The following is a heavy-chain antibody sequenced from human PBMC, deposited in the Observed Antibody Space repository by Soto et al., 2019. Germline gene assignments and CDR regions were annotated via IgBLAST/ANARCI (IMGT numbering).Heavy chain of an antibody. V-gene: IGHV4-34*01. D-gene: IGHD6-13*01. Sequence: QVQLQQWGAGLLKPSETLSLTCAVYGGSFSGYYWSWIRQPPGKGLEWIGEINHSGSTNYNPSLKSRVTISVDTSKNQFSLKLSSVTAADTAVCYCARGRGYSSSWTNYWGQGTLVTVSS. CDR2: INHSGST. J-gene: IGHJ4*02. CDR1: GGSFSGYY. CDR3: ARGRGYSSSWTNY.